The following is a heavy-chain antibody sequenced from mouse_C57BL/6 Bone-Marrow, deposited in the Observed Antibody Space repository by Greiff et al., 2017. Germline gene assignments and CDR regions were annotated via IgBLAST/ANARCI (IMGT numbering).Heavy chain of an antibody. CDR2: ISNGGGST. V-gene: IGHV5-12*01. D-gene: IGHD1-1*02. J-gene: IGHJ1*03. CDR1: GFTFSDYY. Sequence: EVMLVESGGGLVQPGGSLKLSCAASGFTFSDYYMYWVRQTPEKRLEWVAYISNGGGSTYYPDTVKGRFTISRDNAKNTLYLQMSRLKSEDTAMYYCARQWYYWYFDVWGTGTTVTVSS. CDR3: ARQWYYWYFDV.